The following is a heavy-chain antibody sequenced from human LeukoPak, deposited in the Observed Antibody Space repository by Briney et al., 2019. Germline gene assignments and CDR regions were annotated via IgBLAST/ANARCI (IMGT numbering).Heavy chain of an antibody. J-gene: IGHJ3*02. CDR3: ARQGLYYYDSSGPDAFDI. D-gene: IGHD3-22*01. CDR2: IYHSGST. CDR1: GYSISSGYY. Sequence: SETLSLXCAVSGYSISSGYYWGWIRQPPGKGLEWIGSIYHSGSTYYNPSLKSRVTISVDTSKNQFSLKLSSVTAADTAVYYCARQGLYYYDSSGPDAFDIWGQGTMVTVSS. V-gene: IGHV4-38-2*01.